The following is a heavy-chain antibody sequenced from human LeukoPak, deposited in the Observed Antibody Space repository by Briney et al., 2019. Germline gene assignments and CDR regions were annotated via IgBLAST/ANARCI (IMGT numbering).Heavy chain of an antibody. Sequence: PGGSLRLSCAASGFIFSIYNMNWVRQAPGKGLEWVSSINTRSSSSYYADSVKGRFTVSRDNAKNSLYLQMNSLRVEDSAVYYCASETDTTMRGWGQGTLVTVSS. D-gene: IGHD5-18*01. CDR1: GFIFSIYN. J-gene: IGHJ4*02. CDR3: ASETDTTMRG. CDR2: INTRSSSS. V-gene: IGHV3-21*01.